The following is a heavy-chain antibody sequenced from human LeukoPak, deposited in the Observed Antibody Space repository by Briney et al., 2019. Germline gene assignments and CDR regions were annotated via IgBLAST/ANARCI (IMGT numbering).Heavy chain of an antibody. V-gene: IGHV1-2*02. CDR2: INPNGGGA. CDR1: GYTFTDYY. CDR3: ARLREDINWYFDY. D-gene: IGHD1-1*01. Sequence: ASVKVSCKASGYTFTDYYIHWVRQAPGQGLEWMGWINPNGGGADYVQKFQGRVTMTRDTSISTVYMEVSRLTSDDTAVYYCARLREDINWYFDYWGQGTLVAVSS. J-gene: IGHJ4*02.